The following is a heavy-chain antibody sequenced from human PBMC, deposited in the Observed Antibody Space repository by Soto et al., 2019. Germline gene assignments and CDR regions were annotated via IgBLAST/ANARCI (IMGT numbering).Heavy chain of an antibody. CDR1: GFTFSSYA. J-gene: IGHJ4*02. Sequence: PGGSLRLSCAASGFTFSSYAVSWVRQAPGKGLEWVSAISGSGGSTYYADSVKGRFTISRDNSKNTLYLQMNSLRAEDTAVYYCAKDPRGAYYYDSSGLDYWGQGTLVTVSS. V-gene: IGHV3-23*01. CDR2: ISGSGGST. CDR3: AKDPRGAYYYDSSGLDY. D-gene: IGHD3-22*01.